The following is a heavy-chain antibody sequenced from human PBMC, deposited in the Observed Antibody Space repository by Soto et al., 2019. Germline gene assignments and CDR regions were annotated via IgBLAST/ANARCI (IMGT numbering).Heavy chain of an antibody. CDR1: GGSISSYY. CDR3: ARPIVGATGGYWFDP. Sequence: SETLSLTCTVSGGSISSYYWSWIRQPPGKGLEWIGYIYYSGSTNYNPSLKSRVTISVDTSKNQFSLKLSSVTAADTAVYYCARPIVGATGGYWFDPWGQGTLVTVSS. J-gene: IGHJ5*02. D-gene: IGHD1-26*01. CDR2: IYYSGST. V-gene: IGHV4-59*01.